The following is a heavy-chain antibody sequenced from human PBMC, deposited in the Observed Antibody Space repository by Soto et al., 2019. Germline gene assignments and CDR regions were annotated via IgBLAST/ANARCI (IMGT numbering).Heavy chain of an antibody. V-gene: IGHV3-7*01. CDR2: IKQDGSEE. CDR3: ARIAASGRGWDV. D-gene: IGHD6-13*01. Sequence: EVQLVESGGGLVQPGVSLRRSCVDSGFTFCSYWMSWVRQAPVKGLEWVGNIKQDGSEENYADSVKGRFTISRDNAKNSMYLQMNSLRVEDTAVYYCARIAASGRGWDVWGQGTTVVVSS. CDR1: GFTFCSYW. J-gene: IGHJ6*02.